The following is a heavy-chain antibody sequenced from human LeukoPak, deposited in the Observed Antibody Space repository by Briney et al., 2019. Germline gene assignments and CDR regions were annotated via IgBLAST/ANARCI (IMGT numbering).Heavy chain of an antibody. CDR1: GFTSSSYE. D-gene: IGHD4-17*01. Sequence: GGSLRLSCAASGFTSSSYEMNWVRQAPGKGLEWVSYISSSGSTIYYADSVKGRFTISRDNAKNSLYLQMNSLRAEDTAVYYCARGPYGDYGQGFDYWGQGTLVTVSS. CDR3: ARGPYGDYGQGFDY. V-gene: IGHV3-48*03. CDR2: ISSSGSTI. J-gene: IGHJ4*02.